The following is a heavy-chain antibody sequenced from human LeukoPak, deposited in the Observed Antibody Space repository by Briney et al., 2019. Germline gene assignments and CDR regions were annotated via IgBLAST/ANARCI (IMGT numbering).Heavy chain of an antibody. Sequence: GASVKVSCKASGYTFTTYDINWVRQATGQGLEWMGWMNPNSGNTGFAQKFQGRVTFTRDTSISTAYMELSSLRSEDTAVYYCATLRLRGDRKSYFDCWGQGTLVTVSS. J-gene: IGHJ4*02. V-gene: IGHV1-8*03. CDR3: ATLRLRGDRKSYFDC. CDR1: GYTFTTYD. D-gene: IGHD2-21*01. CDR2: MNPNSGNT.